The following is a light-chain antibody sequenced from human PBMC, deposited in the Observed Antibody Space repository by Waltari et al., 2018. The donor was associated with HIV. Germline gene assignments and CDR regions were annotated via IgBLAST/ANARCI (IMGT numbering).Light chain of an antibody. Sequence: QSALTQPASVSGSPGQSITISCTGTSSDVGYYNYVSWYQQYPGKAPKLMIYDVTKRPAGVSNRFSGSKSGNTASLTSSGLQAEDEADYYCCSYAGSSIYYVFGTGTKVTVL. CDR1: SSDVGYYNY. CDR3: CSYAGSSIYYV. V-gene: IGLV2-23*02. J-gene: IGLJ1*01. CDR2: DVT.